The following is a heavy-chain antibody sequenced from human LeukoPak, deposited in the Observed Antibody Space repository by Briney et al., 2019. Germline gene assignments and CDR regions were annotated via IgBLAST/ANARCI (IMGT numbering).Heavy chain of an antibody. D-gene: IGHD3-9*01. CDR3: ASCSRGAGFGRYFDWLLYMDV. Sequence: ASVKVSCKASGYTFTSYGISWVRQAPGQGLEWMGWISAYNGNTNYAQKLQGRVTMTTDTSTSTAYMELRSLRSDDTAVYYCASCSRGAGFGRYFDWLLYMDVWGKGTTVTVSS. J-gene: IGHJ6*03. CDR2: ISAYNGNT. CDR1: GYTFTSYG. V-gene: IGHV1-18*01.